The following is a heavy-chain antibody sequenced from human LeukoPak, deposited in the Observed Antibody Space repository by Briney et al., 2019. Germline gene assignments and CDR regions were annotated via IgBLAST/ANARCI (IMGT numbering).Heavy chain of an antibody. CDR1: GFTFSDYY. J-gene: IGHJ4*02. V-gene: IGHV3-11*04. Sequence: GGSLRLSCAASGFTFSDYYMSWIRQAPGKGLEWVSYISSSGSTIYYADSVKGRFTISRDNSKNTVSLQMNSLRTGDTAVYYCAKDAQRGFDYSNSLEHWGQGSLVTVSS. D-gene: IGHD4-11*01. CDR2: ISSSGSTI. CDR3: AKDAQRGFDYSNSLEH.